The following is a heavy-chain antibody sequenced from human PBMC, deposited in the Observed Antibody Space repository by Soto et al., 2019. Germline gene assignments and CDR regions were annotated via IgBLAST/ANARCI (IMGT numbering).Heavy chain of an antibody. V-gene: IGHV1-69*02. CDR3: ASTMVRGVISSYYYYMDV. CDR2: IIPILGIA. D-gene: IGHD3-10*01. Sequence: GASVKVSCKASGGTFSSYTISWVRQAPGQGLEWMGRIIPILGIANYAQKFQGRVTITADKSTSTAYMELSSLRSEDTAVYYCASTMVRGVISSYYYYMDVWGKGTTVTVSS. J-gene: IGHJ6*03. CDR1: GGTFSSYT.